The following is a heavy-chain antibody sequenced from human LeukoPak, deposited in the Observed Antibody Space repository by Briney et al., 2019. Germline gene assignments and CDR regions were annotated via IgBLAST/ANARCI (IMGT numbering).Heavy chain of an antibody. D-gene: IGHD5-18*01. Sequence: GGSLRLSCAASGFTFSSYSMNWVRQAPGKGLEWVSSISSSSSYIYYADSVKGRFTISRDNARNSLYLQMNSLRAEDTAVYYCAREASKKDTAMTDYWGQGTLVTVSS. J-gene: IGHJ4*02. CDR2: ISSSSSYI. CDR1: GFTFSSYS. CDR3: AREASKKDTAMTDY. V-gene: IGHV3-21*01.